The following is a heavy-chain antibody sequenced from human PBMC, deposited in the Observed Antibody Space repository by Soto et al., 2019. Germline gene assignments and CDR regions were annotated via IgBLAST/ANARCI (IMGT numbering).Heavy chain of an antibody. CDR3: ASGPAAYGMDV. CDR1: GGSISSGGYY. Sequence: QVQLQESGPGLVKPSQTLSLTCTVSGGSISSGGYYWSWIRQHPGKGLEWIGYIYYSGSTYYNPSLKSRITISVHTSKPTCYLKLSSVTAADTAVYYCASGPAAYGMDVWGQWTTVTVSS. V-gene: IGHV4-31*03. D-gene: IGHD2-2*01. J-gene: IGHJ6*02. CDR2: IYYSGST.